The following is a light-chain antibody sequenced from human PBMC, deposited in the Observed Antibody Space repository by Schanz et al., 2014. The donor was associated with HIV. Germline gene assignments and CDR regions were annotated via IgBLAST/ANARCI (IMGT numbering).Light chain of an antibody. CDR1: ESIGSN. V-gene: IGKV3-15*01. CDR3: QQYRAWPPFT. CDR2: DTT. J-gene: IGKJ2*01. Sequence: IVMTQSPATLSVSPGERATLSCRASESIGSNLAWYQQKPGQTPRLLIYDTTTRATDVPVRFSGSGSGTDFSLTVSSLQSEDFAVYYCQQYRAWPPFTFGQGTRLEIK.